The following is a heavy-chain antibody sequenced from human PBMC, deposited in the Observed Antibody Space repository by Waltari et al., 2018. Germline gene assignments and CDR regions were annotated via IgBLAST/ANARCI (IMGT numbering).Heavy chain of an antibody. J-gene: IGHJ4*02. Sequence: EVQLVESGGGLVQPGGSLRLSCAAPGFTFNPYTLSWVRQAPGRGLEWVSGISPSGGTTYYADSVKGRFSISRDNSKNTLYLQMNSLRAEDTALYYCAKETIFAFFDSWGQGTLVTVSS. D-gene: IGHD3-9*01. CDR1: GFTFNPYT. CDR3: AKETIFAFFDS. V-gene: IGHV3-23*04. CDR2: ISPSGGTT.